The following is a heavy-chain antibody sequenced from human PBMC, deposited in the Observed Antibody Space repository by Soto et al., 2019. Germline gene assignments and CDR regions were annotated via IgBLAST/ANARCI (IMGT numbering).Heavy chain of an antibody. Sequence: SETLSLTCTVSGGSISSSSYYWGWIRQPPGKGLEWIGSIYYSGSTYYNPPLKSRVTISVDTSKNQFSLKLSSVTGADTAVYYCARLYRDEYCSGGSCFYYYYYYMDVWGKGTTVTVSS. CDR1: GGSISSSSYY. CDR2: IYYSGST. CDR3: ARLYRDEYCSGGSCFYYYYYYMDV. J-gene: IGHJ6*03. D-gene: IGHD2-15*01. V-gene: IGHV4-39*01.